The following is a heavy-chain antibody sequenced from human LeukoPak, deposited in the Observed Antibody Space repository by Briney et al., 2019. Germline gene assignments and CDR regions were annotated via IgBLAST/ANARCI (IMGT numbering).Heavy chain of an antibody. V-gene: IGHV1-2*04. CDR1: GYTFTGYY. CDR2: INPNSGCT. J-gene: IGHJ4*02. Sequence: AAVQVSCKASGYTFTGYYMHWVRQPPGQGLEWMGWINPNSGCTNYAQKFQGWGTMTRDTPISTAYMELSRMRSDDTAVYYCARAKRGYSYGEYYFDYWGEGTLVTVSS. CDR3: ARAKRGYSYGEYYFDY. D-gene: IGHD5-18*01.